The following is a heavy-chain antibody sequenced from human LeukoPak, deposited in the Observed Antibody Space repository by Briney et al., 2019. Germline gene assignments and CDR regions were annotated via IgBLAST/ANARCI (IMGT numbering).Heavy chain of an antibody. D-gene: IGHD6-13*01. J-gene: IGHJ3*02. V-gene: IGHV1-2*02. CDR3: ASSSSWWIAFDI. Sequence: ASVKVSCKASGYTFTSYGISWVRQAPGQGLEWMGWINPNSGGTNYAQKFQGRVTMTRDTSISTAYMELSRLRSDDTAVYYCASSSSWWIAFDIWGQGTMVTVSS. CDR1: GYTFTSYG. CDR2: INPNSGGT.